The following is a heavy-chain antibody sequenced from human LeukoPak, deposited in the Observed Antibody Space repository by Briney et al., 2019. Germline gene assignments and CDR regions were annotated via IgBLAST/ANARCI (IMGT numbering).Heavy chain of an antibody. J-gene: IGHJ4*02. V-gene: IGHV3-30*04. CDR1: GFTFSSYA. CDR2: LSYDGSNK. D-gene: IGHD4-17*01. Sequence: GGSLRLSCAASGFTFSSYAMHWVRQAPGKGLGWVAVLSYDGSNKYYADSVKGRFTISRDNSKNTLYLQMNSLRAEDTAVYYCARPYGDYYPRYFDYWGQGTLVTVSS. CDR3: ARPYGDYYPRYFDY.